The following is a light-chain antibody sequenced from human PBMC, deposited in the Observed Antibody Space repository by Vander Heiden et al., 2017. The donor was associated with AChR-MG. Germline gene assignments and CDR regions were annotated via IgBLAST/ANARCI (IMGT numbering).Light chain of an antibody. Sequence: DIQMTQSPSSLSASVGDRVTITCQASQDISNYLNWYQQKPGKAPKLLIYDASNLQTGVPSRFSGSGSGTDFTFTITSLQPEDFATYYCQQEENLPFTFGQGTKLDIK. CDR3: QQEENLPFT. J-gene: IGKJ2*01. V-gene: IGKV1-33*01. CDR2: DAS. CDR1: QDISNY.